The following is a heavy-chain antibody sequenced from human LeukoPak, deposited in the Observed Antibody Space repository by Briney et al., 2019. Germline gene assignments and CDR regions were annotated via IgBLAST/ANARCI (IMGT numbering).Heavy chain of an antibody. Sequence: PGGSLRLSCAASGFTFNNYIMNWVRQAPGKGLEWVSSISSSSDYIYHADSVKGRFTISRDNSKNTLYLQMNRLRAEDTAVYYCAKGGAVSSKSITMIRGTRSYYYYMDVWGKGTTVTISS. D-gene: IGHD3-10*01. CDR3: AKGGAVSSKSITMIRGTRSYYYYMDV. CDR1: GFTFNNYI. V-gene: IGHV3-21*04. CDR2: ISSSSDYI. J-gene: IGHJ6*03.